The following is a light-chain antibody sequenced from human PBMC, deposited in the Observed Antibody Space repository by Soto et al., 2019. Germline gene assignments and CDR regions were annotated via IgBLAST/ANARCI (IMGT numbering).Light chain of an antibody. V-gene: IGLV2-14*03. CDR2: DVS. J-gene: IGLJ1*01. Sequence: QSVLTQPASVPGSPGQSITIPCTGTSSDVGGHNYVSWYQQHPGKAPKLILYDVSDRPSGVSSRFSGSRSGNTASLTISGLQAEDEADYHCSSYTRGSFVFGTGTKVTVL. CDR1: SSDVGGHNY. CDR3: SSYTRGSFV.